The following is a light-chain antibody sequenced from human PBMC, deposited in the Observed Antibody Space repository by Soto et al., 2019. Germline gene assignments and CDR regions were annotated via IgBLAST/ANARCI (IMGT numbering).Light chain of an antibody. V-gene: IGLV2-11*01. CDR3: SSYTTTTTLVA. J-gene: IGLJ2*01. Sequence: QSALTQPRSVSGSPGQSVTISCTGTSSDIGGYNYVSWFQHHPGKAPKLMIYDVSKRPSGVIDRFSGSKSSNTASLTISGLQAEDEADYYCSSYTTTTTLVAFGGGTKVTVL. CDR2: DVS. CDR1: SSDIGGYNY.